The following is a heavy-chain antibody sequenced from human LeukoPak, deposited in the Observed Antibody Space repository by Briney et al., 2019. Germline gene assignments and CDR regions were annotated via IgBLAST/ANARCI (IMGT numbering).Heavy chain of an antibody. CDR1: GGSVGNYY. V-gene: IGHV4-59*02. CDR2: ISYGGTT. Sequence: PSETLSLTCTVSGGSVGNYYWNWIRQPPGKGLEWIGYISYGGTTNYNPSLKSRVTISVDTSKNQFSLKLSSVTAADTAVYYCARSFPSEAGDYWGQGTLVTVSS. J-gene: IGHJ4*02. CDR3: ARSFPSEAGDY. D-gene: IGHD6-13*01.